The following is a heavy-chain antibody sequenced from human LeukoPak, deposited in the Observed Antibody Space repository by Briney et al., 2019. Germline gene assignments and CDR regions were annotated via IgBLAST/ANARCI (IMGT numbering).Heavy chain of an antibody. Sequence: PSETLSLTCTVSGGSISSSSYYWGWIRQPPGKGLEWIGSIYYSGSTYYNPSLKSRVTISVDTSKNQFSLKLSSVTAADTAVYYCARVSELGFVYDWFDPWGQGTLVTVSS. D-gene: IGHD1-26*01. CDR3: ARVSELGFVYDWFDP. CDR2: IYYSGST. J-gene: IGHJ5*02. CDR1: GGSISSSSYY. V-gene: IGHV4-39*01.